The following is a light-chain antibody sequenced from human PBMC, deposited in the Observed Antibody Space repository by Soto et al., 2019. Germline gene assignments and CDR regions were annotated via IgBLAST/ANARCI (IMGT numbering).Light chain of an antibody. V-gene: IGLV2-23*02. CDR2: EVT. J-gene: IGLJ1*01. Sequence: QSVLTQPPSASESPGQSVAISCTGTSSDVGGYNLVSWYQQQPGKAPKLMIYEVTKRPSGGSNRFSGSNSGSTASLTISGLQAEDEADYYCCSYQHRRTDVCGSGTKATVL. CDR3: CSYQHRRTDV. CDR1: SSDVGGYNL.